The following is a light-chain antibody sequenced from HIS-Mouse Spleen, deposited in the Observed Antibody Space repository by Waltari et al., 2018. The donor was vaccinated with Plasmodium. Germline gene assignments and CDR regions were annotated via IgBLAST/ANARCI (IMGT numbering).Light chain of an antibody. Sequence: EIVMTQSPATLSVYPGERATLSCRASQSVSSNLAWYQHKPGQAPRLLIYVASPRATGIPARFSGSGSGTEFTLTISSLQSEDFAVYYCQQYNNWSFTFGPGTKVDIK. V-gene: IGKV3-15*01. J-gene: IGKJ3*01. CDR1: QSVSSN. CDR3: QQYNNWSFT. CDR2: VAS.